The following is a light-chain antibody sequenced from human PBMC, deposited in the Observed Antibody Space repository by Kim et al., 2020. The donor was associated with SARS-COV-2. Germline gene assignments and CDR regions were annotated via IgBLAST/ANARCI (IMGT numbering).Light chain of an antibody. J-gene: IGLJ2*01. CDR2: LYGDGRH. V-gene: IGLV4-69*01. Sequence: SVKPTCILSTGKRNQALAWLPQAPGKGPRYLMGLYGDGRHPKGDGIPDRFSGSTSGSEYSLTISSLQSEDEADYYCQTWGSGIGVFGGGNQLTVL. CDR3: QTWGSGIGV. CDR1: TGKRNQA.